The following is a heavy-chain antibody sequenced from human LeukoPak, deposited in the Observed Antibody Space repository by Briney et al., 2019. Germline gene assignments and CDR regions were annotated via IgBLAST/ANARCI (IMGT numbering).Heavy chain of an antibody. Sequence: SETLSLTCTVSGGAISSGTYYWGWIRQPPGKGLEWIGSIYYSGRNYYNPSLKSRVTISVDTSKNQFSLKLSSVTAADTAVYYCARDHSGSYSAFDIWGQGTMVTVSS. CDR3: ARDHSGSYSAFDI. V-gene: IGHV4-39*02. D-gene: IGHD1-26*01. CDR1: GGAISSGTYY. CDR2: IYYSGRN. J-gene: IGHJ3*02.